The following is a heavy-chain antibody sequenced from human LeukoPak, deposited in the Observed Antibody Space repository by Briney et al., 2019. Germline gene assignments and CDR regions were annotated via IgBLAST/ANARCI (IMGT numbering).Heavy chain of an antibody. D-gene: IGHD6-19*01. CDR2: ISGSGGST. CDR1: GFTFSSYA. CDR3: AKDSLPFVSGWYY. J-gene: IGHJ4*02. Sequence: GGSLRLSCAASGFTFSSYAMSWVRQAPGKGLEWVSAISGSGGSTYYADSVKGRFTISRDNSKNTLYLQLNSLRAEDTAVYYCAKDSLPFVSGWYYWGQGTLVTVSS. V-gene: IGHV3-23*01.